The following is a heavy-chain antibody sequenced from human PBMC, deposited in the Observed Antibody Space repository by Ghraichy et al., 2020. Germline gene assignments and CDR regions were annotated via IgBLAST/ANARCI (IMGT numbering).Heavy chain of an antibody. J-gene: IGHJ5*02. V-gene: IGHV3-15*01. CDR1: GFTFSNAW. CDR2: IKSKTDGGTT. D-gene: IGHD3-22*01. CDR3: TTAIDYYDSLEWFDP. Sequence: GGSLRLSCAASGFTFSNAWMSWVRQAPGKGLEWVGRIKSKTDGGTTDYAAPVKGRFTISRDDSKNTLYLQMNSLKTEDTAVYYCTTAIDYYDSLEWFDPWGQGTLVTVSS.